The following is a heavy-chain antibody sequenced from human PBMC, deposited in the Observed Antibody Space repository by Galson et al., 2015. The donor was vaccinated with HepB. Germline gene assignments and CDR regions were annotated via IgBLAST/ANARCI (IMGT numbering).Heavy chain of an antibody. CDR2: ISGGGTR. D-gene: IGHD3-10*01. CDR3: ARDADSSGSGSPDH. V-gene: IGHV3-66*01. J-gene: IGHJ5*02. CDR1: GFNVASHY. Sequence: SLRLSCAASGFNVASHYMNWVRQAPGKGPEWVAAISGGGTRMYTDSARGRFVISRDNSKNMLYLQMNSMRAEDTAVYYCARDADSSGSGSPDHWGRGTLVTVSS.